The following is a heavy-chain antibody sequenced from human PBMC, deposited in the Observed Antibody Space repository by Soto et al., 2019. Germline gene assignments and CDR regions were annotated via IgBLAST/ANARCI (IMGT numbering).Heavy chain of an antibody. D-gene: IGHD2-15*01. V-gene: IGHV1-46*01. J-gene: IGHJ1*01. CDR3: AREENCSDGVCYSEYFQR. CDR2: VNPTGCST. CDR1: GYIFTAYS. Sequence: ASVKISCKASGYIFTAYSLHWVLQALARVLKWMRVVNPTGCSTNYAHRFQSRIAKTRDTATSTVYMDLKFLTSEDTAVYYCAREENCSDGVCYSEYFQRWSQVTLVTVSS.